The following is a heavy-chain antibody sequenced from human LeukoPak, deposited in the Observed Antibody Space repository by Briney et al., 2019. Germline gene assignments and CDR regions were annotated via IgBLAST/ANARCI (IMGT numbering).Heavy chain of an antibody. CDR1: GYTFTSYD. D-gene: IGHD3-9*01. Sequence: ASVKVSCKASGYTFTSYDINWVRQATGQGLEWMGWMNPNSANTGYAQKFQGRVTVTGNTSISTAYMELSGLTSEDTAVYYCARRPSKYYDILTGYYRSEFDYWGQGTLVIVPS. J-gene: IGHJ4*02. CDR2: MNPNSANT. CDR3: ARRPSKYYDILTGYYRSEFDY. V-gene: IGHV1-8*01.